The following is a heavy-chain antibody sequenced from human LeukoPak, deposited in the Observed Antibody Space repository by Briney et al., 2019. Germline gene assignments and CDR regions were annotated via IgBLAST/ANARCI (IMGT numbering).Heavy chain of an antibody. D-gene: IGHD4-23*01. CDR2: INHSGST. Sequence: SETLSLTCAVYGGSFSGYYWSWIRQPPGKGLEWIREINHSGSTNYNPSLKSRVTISVDTSKNQFSLKLSSVTAADTAVYYCARSDDYGGNPRSFDYWGQGTLVTVSS. V-gene: IGHV4-34*01. J-gene: IGHJ4*02. CDR3: ARSDDYGGNPRSFDY. CDR1: GGSFSGYY.